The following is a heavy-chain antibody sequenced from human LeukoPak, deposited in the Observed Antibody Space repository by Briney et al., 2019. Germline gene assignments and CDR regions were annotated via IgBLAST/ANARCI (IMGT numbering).Heavy chain of an antibody. D-gene: IGHD3-9*01. CDR1: GGSLSSSSYY. J-gene: IGHJ2*01. CDR3: ARRRLRYFEWLQPPP. CDR2: IYYSGST. V-gene: IGHV4-39*01. Sequence: SETLSLTCTVSGGSLSSSSYYWGWIRQPPGKGLEWIGSIYYSGSTYYNPSLKSRVTISVDTSKNQFSLKLSSVTAADTAVYYCARRRLRYFEWLQPPPWGRGTLVTVSS.